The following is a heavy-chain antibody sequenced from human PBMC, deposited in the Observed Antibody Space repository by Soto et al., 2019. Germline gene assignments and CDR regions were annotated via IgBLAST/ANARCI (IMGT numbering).Heavy chain of an antibody. D-gene: IGHD6-13*01. CDR1: GFTFSSYG. J-gene: IGHJ4*02. Sequence: QVQLVESGGGVVQPGRSLRLSCAASGFTFSSYGMHWVRQAPGKGLEWVAVISYDGSNKYYAGSVKGRFTISRDNSKNTLYLQMNSLRAEDTAVYYCAKDHSSSWYYFDYWGQGTLVTVSS. CDR3: AKDHSSSWYYFDY. CDR2: ISYDGSNK. V-gene: IGHV3-30*18.